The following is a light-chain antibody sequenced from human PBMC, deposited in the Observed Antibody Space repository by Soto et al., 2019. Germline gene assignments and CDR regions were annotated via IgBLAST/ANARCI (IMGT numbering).Light chain of an antibody. CDR2: DDR. CDR1: SIGSKP. J-gene: IGLJ1*01. V-gene: IGLV3-21*02. CDR3: QVRDNTSDHFG. Sequence: SDELTQPPSVSVAPGQTARIACGGNSIGSKPVHWYQQKPGQTPILVVYDDRDRPSGIPERFSGSNSGNTATLTISRVEAGDAADYYRQVRDNTSDHFGFGTGTTVTVL.